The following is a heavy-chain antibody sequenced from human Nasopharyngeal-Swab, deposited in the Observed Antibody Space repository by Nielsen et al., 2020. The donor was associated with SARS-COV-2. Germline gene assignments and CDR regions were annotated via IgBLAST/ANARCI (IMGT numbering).Heavy chain of an antibody. D-gene: IGHD1-26*01. CDR3: ARVTWQLVDYYYYYGMDV. CDR2: SSVYNGNT. V-gene: IGHV1-18*01. CDR1: GYTFTNYG. Sequence: ASVKVSCKASGYTFTNYGISWVRQAPGEGLEWMGWSSVYNGNTNYGQRVQGRVTMTTDTSTNTAYMELRSLRSDDTAVYYCARVTWQLVDYYYYYGMDVWGQGTTVTVSS. J-gene: IGHJ6*02.